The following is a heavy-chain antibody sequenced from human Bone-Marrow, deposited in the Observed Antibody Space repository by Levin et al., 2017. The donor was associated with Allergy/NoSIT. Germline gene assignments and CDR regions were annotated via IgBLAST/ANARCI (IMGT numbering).Heavy chain of an antibody. Sequence: ASVKVSCKTSGYTFNKYGINWVRQTPGQGLEWMGWISGYNGKTNYTRKFQHRVTMTTDTSANTAYMELRSLTSADTAVYYCARDFATYCGGDCSLDNWGQGTLVTVSS. CDR2: ISGYNGKT. CDR1: GYTFNKYG. CDR3: ARDFATYCGGDCSLDN. D-gene: IGHD2-21*02. J-gene: IGHJ4*02. V-gene: IGHV1-18*01.